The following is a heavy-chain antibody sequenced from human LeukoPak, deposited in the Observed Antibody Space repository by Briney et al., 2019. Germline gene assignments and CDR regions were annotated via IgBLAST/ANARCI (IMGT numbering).Heavy chain of an antibody. J-gene: IGHJ4*02. V-gene: IGHV3-15*01. D-gene: IGHD2-15*01. Sequence: GGSLRLSCAASGFTFSSYSMNWVRQAPGKGLEWVGRIKSKGDGGTATYAAAMKDRFTISRDDSKHMVYVQMDSLKGDDTAVYYCMTGASSAAHDGYWGQGTQVTVSS. CDR2: IKSKGDGGTA. CDR3: MTGASSAAHDGY. CDR1: GFTFSSYS.